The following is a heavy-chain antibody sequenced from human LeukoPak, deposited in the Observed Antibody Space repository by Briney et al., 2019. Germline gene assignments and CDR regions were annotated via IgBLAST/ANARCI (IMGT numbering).Heavy chain of an antibody. Sequence: GGSLRLSCAASGFTFSSYSMNWVRQAPGKGLEWVSYITSSGSTIYYADSVKGRFTISRDNAKNSLYLQMNSLRAEDTAVYYCATVRGIRDFDYWGQGTLVTVSS. CDR3: ATVRGIRDFDY. D-gene: IGHD3-10*01. CDR1: GFTFSSYS. J-gene: IGHJ4*02. CDR2: ITSSGSTI. V-gene: IGHV3-48*04.